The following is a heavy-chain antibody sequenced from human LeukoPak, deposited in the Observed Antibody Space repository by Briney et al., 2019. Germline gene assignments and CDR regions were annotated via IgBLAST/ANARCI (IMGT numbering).Heavy chain of an antibody. D-gene: IGHD3-9*01. CDR1: GYTFTGYY. Sequence: GASVKASCKASGYTFTGYYMHWVRQAPGQGLEWMGWINPNSGGTNYAQKFQGRVTMTRDTSISTAYMELSRLRSDDTAVYYCARALNVLRYFDWSPGGYWGQGTLVTVSS. CDR2: INPNSGGT. V-gene: IGHV1-2*02. CDR3: ARALNVLRYFDWSPGGY. J-gene: IGHJ4*02.